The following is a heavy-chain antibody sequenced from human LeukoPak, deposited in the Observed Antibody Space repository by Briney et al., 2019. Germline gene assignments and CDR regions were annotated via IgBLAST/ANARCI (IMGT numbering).Heavy chain of an antibody. V-gene: IGHV1-69*05. CDR3: ARDQAVARTKNDAFDI. D-gene: IGHD6-19*01. CDR1: GSTFSSYA. Sequence: SSEKVSCKASGSTFSSYAISWVRQAPGQGLEWMGGIIPIFGTANYAQKFQGRVTITTDESTSTAYMELSSLRSEDTAVYYCARDQAVARTKNDAFDIWGEGTMVTVSS. CDR2: IIPIFGTA. J-gene: IGHJ3*02.